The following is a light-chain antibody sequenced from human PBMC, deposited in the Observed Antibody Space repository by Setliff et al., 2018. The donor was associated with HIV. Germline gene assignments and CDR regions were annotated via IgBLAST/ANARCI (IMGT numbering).Light chain of an antibody. J-gene: IGKJ1*01. CDR3: QQYYTTPQA. Sequence: DIVMTQFPDSLAMSLGERATINCTSSQSVLYSSNNKNYLSWFQQKAGQPPKLLIFWASTREYGVPDRFSGSGSGTDFTLTISSLQAEDVAIYYCQQYYTTPQAFGQGTKVDIK. CDR1: QSVLYSSNNKNY. V-gene: IGKV4-1*01. CDR2: WAS.